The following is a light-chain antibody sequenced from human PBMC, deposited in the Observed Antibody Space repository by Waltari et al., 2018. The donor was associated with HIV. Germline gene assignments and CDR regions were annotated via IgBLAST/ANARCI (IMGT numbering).Light chain of an antibody. CDR3: SSYTSSSTLAV. CDR2: EVS. Sequence: QSALTQPASVPGFPAQSIPSPCTESISHVGCYTYVSWYQHHPGKAPKLLIYEVSNRPSGVSNRFSGSKSGNTASLIISGLQAEDEADYYCSSYTSSSTLAVFGGGTKLTVL. J-gene: IGLJ2*01. V-gene: IGLV2-14*01. CDR1: ISHVGCYTY.